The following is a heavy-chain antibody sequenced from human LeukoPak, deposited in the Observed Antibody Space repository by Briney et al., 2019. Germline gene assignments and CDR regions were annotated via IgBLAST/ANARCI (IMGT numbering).Heavy chain of an antibody. J-gene: IGHJ4*02. CDR1: GGTFSSYA. V-gene: IGHV1-69*04. CDR3: ARATVRGINEFLEWPIFDY. D-gene: IGHD3-3*01. Sequence: GASVKVSCKASGGTFSSYAISWVRQAPGQGLEWMGRIIPILGIANYAQKFQGRVTITADKSTSTAYMELSSLRSEDTAVYYCARATVRGINEFLEWPIFDYWGQGTLVTVSS. CDR2: IIPILGIA.